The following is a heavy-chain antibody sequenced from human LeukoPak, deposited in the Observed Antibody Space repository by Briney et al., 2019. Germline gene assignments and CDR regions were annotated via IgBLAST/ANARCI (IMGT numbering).Heavy chain of an antibody. CDR3: PSADTAMVPFDY. CDR1: GGTFSSYA. Sequence: ASGKVSCKASGGTFSSYAISWVRQAPGQGLEWMGGIIPIFGTANYAQKFQGRVTIAADESTSTAYMELSSLRSEDTAVYYCPSADTAMVPFDYWGQGTLVTVSS. CDR2: IIPIFGTA. V-gene: IGHV1-69*13. J-gene: IGHJ4*02. D-gene: IGHD5-18*01.